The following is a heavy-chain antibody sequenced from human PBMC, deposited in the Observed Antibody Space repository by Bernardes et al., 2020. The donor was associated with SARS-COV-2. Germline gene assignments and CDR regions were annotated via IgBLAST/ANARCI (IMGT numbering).Heavy chain of an antibody. V-gene: IGHV3-7*01. D-gene: IGHD6-6*01. CDR2: INQDGSET. CDR1: GFTFSTFW. Sequence: GGSLRLSCAASGFTFSTFWMTWVRQAPGKGLEWVANINQDGSETFYVDSVKGRFTISRDNAKNSLFMEMNTLRAEDTAVYYCARIYSTSSFDFDYWGQGTTVTVSS. J-gene: IGHJ4*02. CDR3: ARIYSTSSFDFDY.